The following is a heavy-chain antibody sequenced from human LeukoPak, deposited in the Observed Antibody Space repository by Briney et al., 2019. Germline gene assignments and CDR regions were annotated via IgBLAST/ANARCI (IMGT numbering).Heavy chain of an antibody. J-gene: IGHJ6*03. D-gene: IGHD3-10*01. Sequence: SETLSLTCAVYGGSFSGYYWSWIRQPPGKGLEWIGEINHSGSTNYNPSLKSRVTISVDTSKNQFSLKQSSVTAADTAVYYCARDGYYYGSGCYYKGSYYYYIDVWGKGTTVTISS. CDR2: INHSGST. V-gene: IGHV4-34*01. CDR3: ARDGYYYGSGCYYKGSYYYYIDV. CDR1: GGSFSGYY.